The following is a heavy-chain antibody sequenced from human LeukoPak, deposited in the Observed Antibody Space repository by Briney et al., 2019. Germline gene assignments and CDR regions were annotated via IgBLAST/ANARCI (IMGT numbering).Heavy chain of an antibody. D-gene: IGHD6-19*01. CDR3: ASGYSSGWYRFDY. J-gene: IGHJ4*02. V-gene: IGHV1-69*13. Sequence: SVKVSCKASGYTFTSYYMHWVRQAPGQGLEWMGGIIPIFGTANYAQKFQGRVTITADESASTAYMELSSLRSEDTAVYYCASGYSSGWYRFDYWGQGTLVTVSS. CDR1: GYTFTSYY. CDR2: IIPIFGTA.